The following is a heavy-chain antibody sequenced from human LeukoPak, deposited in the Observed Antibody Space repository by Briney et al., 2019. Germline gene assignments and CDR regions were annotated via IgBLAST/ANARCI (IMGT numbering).Heavy chain of an antibody. CDR1: VFTFSSYA. Sequence: GGSLRLSCGASVFTFSSYAMSWVPQAPGKGLEGVSAMSGSGGSTYYADSVKGRFTISRDNSKNTLYLQMNSLRAEDTAVYYCAKDLLGYYGSGSYDNWFDPWGQGTLVTVSS. CDR2: MSGSGGST. CDR3: AKDLLGYYGSGSYDNWFDP. J-gene: IGHJ5*02. V-gene: IGHV3-23*01. D-gene: IGHD3-10*01.